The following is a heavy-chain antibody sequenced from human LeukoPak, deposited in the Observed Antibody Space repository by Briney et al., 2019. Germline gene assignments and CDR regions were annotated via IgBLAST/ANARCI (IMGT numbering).Heavy chain of an antibody. CDR2: INPNSGGT. V-gene: IGHV1-2*06. D-gene: IGHD6-13*01. CDR3: ASPSSWYAYYFDY. J-gene: IGHJ4*02. Sequence: ASVKVSCKASGYTFTGYYMHWVRQAPGQGLEWMGRINPNSGGTNYAQKFQGRVTMTRDTSISTAYMELSRLRSDDTAVYYCASPSSWYAYYFDYWGQGTLVTVSS. CDR1: GYTFTGYY.